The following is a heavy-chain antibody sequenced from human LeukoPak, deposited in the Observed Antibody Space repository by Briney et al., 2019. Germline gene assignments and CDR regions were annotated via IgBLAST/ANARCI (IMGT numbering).Heavy chain of an antibody. Sequence: SVKVSCKASGGTFSSYAISWVRQAPGQGLEWMGRLIPIFGTANYAQKFQARVTITTDESTSTAYMELSSLRSEDTAVYYCARERDGYNYGVDYWGQGTLVTVSS. CDR2: LIPIFGTA. CDR1: GGTFSSYA. J-gene: IGHJ4*02. D-gene: IGHD5-24*01. CDR3: ARERDGYNYGVDY. V-gene: IGHV1-69*05.